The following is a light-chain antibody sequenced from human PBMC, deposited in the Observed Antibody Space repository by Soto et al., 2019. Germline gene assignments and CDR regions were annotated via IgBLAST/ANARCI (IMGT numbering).Light chain of an antibody. CDR3: QQSSSTPQS. V-gene: IGKV1-39*01. CDR1: QSVGTY. J-gene: IGKJ4*01. Sequence: DIQMTQSPSSLSTSVGDRVTITCRASQSVGTYLSWYQQKEGKAPKRLINVASTLQRGVPSRFSGSGSGTDFTLAISSLQPEAVETYYCQQSSSTPQSFGGGTKGDIK. CDR2: VAS.